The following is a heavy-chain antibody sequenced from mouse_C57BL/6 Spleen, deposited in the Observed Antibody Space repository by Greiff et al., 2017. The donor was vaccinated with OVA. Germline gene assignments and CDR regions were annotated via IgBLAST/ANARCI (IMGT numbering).Heavy chain of an antibody. J-gene: IGHJ2*01. V-gene: IGHV1-82*01. Sequence: VKLQESGPELVKPGASVKISCKASGYAFSSSWMNWVKQRPGKGLEWIGRIYPGDGDTNYNGKFKGKATLTADKSSSTAYMQLSSLTSEDSAVYFCARRGDSSDYFDYWGQGTTLTVSS. D-gene: IGHD3-2*02. CDR1: GYAFSSSW. CDR3: ARRGDSSDYFDY. CDR2: IYPGDGDT.